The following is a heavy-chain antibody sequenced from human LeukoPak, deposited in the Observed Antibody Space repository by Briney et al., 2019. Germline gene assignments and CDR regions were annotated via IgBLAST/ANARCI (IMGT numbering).Heavy chain of an antibody. CDR2: IYYSGST. CDR3: ARDSYDFWSGRISNYYGMDV. J-gene: IGHJ6*02. CDR1: GGSISSYY. D-gene: IGHD3-3*01. Sequence: SETLSLTCTVSGGSISSYYWSWIRQPPGKGLEWIGYIYYSGSTNYNPSLKSRVTISVDTSKNQFSLKLSSVTAADTAVYYCARDSYDFWSGRISNYYGMDVWGQGTTVTVSS. V-gene: IGHV4-59*01.